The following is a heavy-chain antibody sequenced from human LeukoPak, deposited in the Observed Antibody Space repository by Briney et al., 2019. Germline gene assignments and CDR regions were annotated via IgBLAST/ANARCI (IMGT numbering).Heavy chain of an antibody. CDR2: VYYSGST. V-gene: IGHV4-39*01. CDR1: GGSISSSSYY. D-gene: IGHD2-8*01. J-gene: IGHJ4*02. Sequence: SETLSLTCTVSGGSISSSSYYLGWIRQPPGKGLEWIGSVYYSGSTYYNPSLKSRVTISVDTSKNQFSLKLSSVTAADTAVYYCARAGLETYYWKSYFDYWGQGTLVTVSS. CDR3: ARAGLETYYWKSYFDY.